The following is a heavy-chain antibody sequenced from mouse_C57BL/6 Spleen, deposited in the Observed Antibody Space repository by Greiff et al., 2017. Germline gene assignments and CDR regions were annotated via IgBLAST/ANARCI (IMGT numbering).Heavy chain of an antibody. CDR1: GYTFTDYN. CDR2: INPNNGGT. Sequence: VQLQQSGPELVKPGASVKMSCKASGYTFTDYNMHWVKQSHGKSLEWIGYINPNNGGTSYKQKFKGKATLTVNKSSSTAYMELRSLTSEDSAVYDCAGYDYDGGGDYWGQGTTRTVSS. J-gene: IGHJ2*01. V-gene: IGHV1-22*01. D-gene: IGHD2-4*01. CDR3: AGYDYDGGGDY.